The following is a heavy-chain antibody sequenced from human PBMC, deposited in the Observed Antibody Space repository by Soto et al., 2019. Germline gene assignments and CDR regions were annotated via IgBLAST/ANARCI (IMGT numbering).Heavy chain of an antibody. CDR2: IFSNDEK. J-gene: IGHJ4*02. Sequence: SGPTLVNPTETLTLTCTVSGFSLSNARMGVSWIRQPPGKALEWLAHIFSNDEKSYSTSLKSRLTISKDTSKSQVVLTMTNMDPVDTATYYCARIVWGGIAAAGVSSEDYWGQGTLVTVSS. CDR3: ARIVWGGIAAAGVSSEDY. D-gene: IGHD6-13*01. CDR1: GFSLSNARMG. V-gene: IGHV2-26*01.